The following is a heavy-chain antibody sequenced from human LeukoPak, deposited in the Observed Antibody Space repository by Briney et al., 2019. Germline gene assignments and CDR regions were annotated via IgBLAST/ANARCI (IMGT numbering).Heavy chain of an antibody. J-gene: IGHJ4*02. CDR2: IYYSGST. CDR3: ARDLGFCTSTSCRYFDY. V-gene: IGHV4-31*03. CDR1: GGSISCGGYY. D-gene: IGHD2-2*01. Sequence: SETLSLTCTVSGGSISCGGYYWSWIRQHPGKGLEWIGYIYYSGSTYYNPSLKSRVTISVDTSKNQFSLKLSSVTAADTAVYYCARDLGFCTSTSCRYFDYWGQGTLVTVSS.